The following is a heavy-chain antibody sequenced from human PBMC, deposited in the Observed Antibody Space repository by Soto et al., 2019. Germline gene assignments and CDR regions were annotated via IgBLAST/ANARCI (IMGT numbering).Heavy chain of an antibody. J-gene: IGHJ5*02. Sequence: QVTLKESGPVLVKPTETLTXTXXXSGFSLSNAXMGVXWIRQPPGKALEWLAHIFSNDEKSYSTSLKSRLTISKDTSKSQVVLTMTNMDPVDTXXXXXXXXXXXXXXXXXPWGQGTLVTVSS. V-gene: IGHV2-26*01. CDR2: IFSNDEK. CDR1: GFSLSNAXMG. CDR3: XXXXXXXXXXXXP.